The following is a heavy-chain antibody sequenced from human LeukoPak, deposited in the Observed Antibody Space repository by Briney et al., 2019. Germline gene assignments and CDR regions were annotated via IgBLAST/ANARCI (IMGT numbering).Heavy chain of an antibody. CDR1: GGSISSYY. J-gene: IGHJ4*02. CDR2: IYYSGST. V-gene: IGHV4-59*08. CDR3: ARRAPYSYEWSALDY. Sequence: SETLSLTCTVSGGSISSYYWSWIRRPPGKGLEWIGYIYYSGSTNYNPSLKSRVTISVDTSKNQFSLKLSSMTAADTAVYYWARRAPYSYEWSALDYWGQGTLVTVSS. D-gene: IGHD5-18*01.